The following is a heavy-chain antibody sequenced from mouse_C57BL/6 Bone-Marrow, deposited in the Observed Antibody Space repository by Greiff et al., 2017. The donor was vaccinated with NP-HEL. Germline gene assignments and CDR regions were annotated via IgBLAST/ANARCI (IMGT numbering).Heavy chain of an antibody. Sequence: DVMLVESGGGLVQPGGSLSLSCAASGFTFPDYYMSWVRQPPGKALEWLGFIRNKANGYTTEYSASVKGRFTISRDNSQSILYLQMNALRAEDSATYYCARYKVAFDYWGQGTTLTVSS. CDR2: IRNKANGYTT. CDR3: ARYKVAFDY. J-gene: IGHJ2*01. V-gene: IGHV7-3*01. D-gene: IGHD1-1*01. CDR1: GFTFPDYY.